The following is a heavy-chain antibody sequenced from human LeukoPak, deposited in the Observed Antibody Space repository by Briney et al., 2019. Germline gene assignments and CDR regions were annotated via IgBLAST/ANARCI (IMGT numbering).Heavy chain of an antibody. J-gene: IGHJ1*01. V-gene: IGHV3-48*03. D-gene: IGHD3-22*01. CDR2: ISSSGSTI. CDR1: GFTFSSYE. CDR3: AKGYSSGYYGEYFQH. Sequence: GGSLRLSCAASGFTFSSYEMNGGRQAPGKGLEWGSYISSSGSTIYYADSVKGRFTISRDNAKNSLYLQMNSLRAEDMALYYCAKGYSSGYYGEYFQHWGQGTLVTVSS.